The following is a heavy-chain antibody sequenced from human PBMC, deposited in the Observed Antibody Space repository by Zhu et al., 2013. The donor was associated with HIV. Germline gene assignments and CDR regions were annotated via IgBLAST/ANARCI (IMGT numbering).Heavy chain of an antibody. CDR3: ARDREITMIVVVTGAFVY. D-gene: IGHD3-22*01. J-gene: IGHJ3*02. CDR2: ISAYNGNT. V-gene: IGHV1-18*01. Sequence: QVQLVQSGAEVKKPGASVKVSCKASGYTFTSYGISWVRQAPGQGLEWMGWISAYNGNTNYAQKLQGRVTMTTDTSTSTAYMELRSLRSDDTAVYYCARDREITMIVVVTGAFVYLGPRDNGHRLF. CDR1: GYTFTSYG.